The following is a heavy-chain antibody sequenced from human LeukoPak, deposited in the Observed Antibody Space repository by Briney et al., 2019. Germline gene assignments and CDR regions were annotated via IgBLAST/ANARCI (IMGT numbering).Heavy chain of an antibody. Sequence: SETLSLTRTVSGGSISSRSYSWAWVRQPPGRGLECIGSVHYSGRTYYNSSLKSRVIASIDTSKNQFSLKLRSVTAADTAVYYCARQDQSYDFWGGLVELGAFDIWGQGTMVTVSS. CDR3: ARQDQSYDFWGGLVELGAFDI. D-gene: IGHD3-3*01. J-gene: IGHJ3*02. V-gene: IGHV4-39*01. CDR2: VHYSGRT. CDR1: GGSISSRSYS.